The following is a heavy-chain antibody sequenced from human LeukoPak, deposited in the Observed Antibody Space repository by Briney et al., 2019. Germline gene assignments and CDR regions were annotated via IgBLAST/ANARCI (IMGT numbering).Heavy chain of an antibody. V-gene: IGHV3-7*01. CDR3: ARDQSGDYWDYFDY. CDR2: IKQDGSEK. D-gene: IGHD4-17*01. Sequence: PGGSLRLSCAASGFTFSSYSMNWVRQAPGKGLEWVANIKQDGSEKYYVDSVKGRFTISRDNAKNSLYLQMNSLRAEDTAVYYCARDQSGDYWDYFDYWGQGTLVTVSS. CDR1: GFTFSSYS. J-gene: IGHJ4*02.